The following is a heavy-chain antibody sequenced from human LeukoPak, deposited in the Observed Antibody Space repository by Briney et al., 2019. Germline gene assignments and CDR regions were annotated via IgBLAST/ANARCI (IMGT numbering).Heavy chain of an antibody. Sequence: KPGGSLRLSCAASGFTLSSYNMNWVRQAPGKGLEWVSSISSSSSYIYYADSVKGRFTISRDNARNSLYLQMNSLRGEDTAVYYCARDYYDSSGYYATLDYWGQGTLVTVSS. J-gene: IGHJ4*02. CDR1: GFTLSSYN. D-gene: IGHD3-22*01. CDR2: ISSSSSYI. V-gene: IGHV3-21*01. CDR3: ARDYYDSSGYYATLDY.